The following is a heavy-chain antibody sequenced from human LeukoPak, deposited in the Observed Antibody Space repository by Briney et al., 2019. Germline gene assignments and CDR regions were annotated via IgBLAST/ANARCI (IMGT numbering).Heavy chain of an antibody. D-gene: IGHD2-2*01. CDR3: AKCPSSTWPNLYDY. Sequence: GESLRLSCAASGFTFSSYSMNWVRQAPGKGLEWVSYISSSSTTKYYADSVKGRFTISRDNAKDSLYLQMNSLRAEDTAVYYCAKCPSSTWPNLYDYWGQGTLVTVSA. V-gene: IGHV3-48*01. CDR2: ISSSSTTK. J-gene: IGHJ4*02. CDR1: GFTFSSYS.